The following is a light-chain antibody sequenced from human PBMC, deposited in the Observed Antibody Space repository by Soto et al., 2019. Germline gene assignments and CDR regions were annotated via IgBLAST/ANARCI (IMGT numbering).Light chain of an antibody. J-gene: IGLJ3*02. CDR1: SSDVGGYNY. V-gene: IGLV2-14*01. CDR2: EVS. CDR3: SSYTSSSTWV. Sequence: QSALTQPASVSGSPGQSITISCTGTSSDVGGYNYVSWYQQHPGKAPKLMIYEVSNRPSGVSNRFSGSNSGNTASLTISGLQAEDEADYYCSSYTSSSTWVFGGGTKLTLL.